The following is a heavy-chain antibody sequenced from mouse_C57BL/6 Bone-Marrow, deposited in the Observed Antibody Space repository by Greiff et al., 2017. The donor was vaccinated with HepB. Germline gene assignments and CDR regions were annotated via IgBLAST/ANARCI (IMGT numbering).Heavy chain of an antibody. CDR3: ARELPAWFAY. D-gene: IGHD4-1*01. CDR1: GFTFSDYG. Sequence: EVKLVESGGGLVKPGGSLKLSCAASGFTFSDYGMHWVRQAPEKGLEWVAYISSGSSTIYYADTVKGRFTISRDNAKNTLFLQMTSLRSEDTAMYYCARELPAWFAYWGQGTLVTVSA. CDR2: ISSGSSTI. V-gene: IGHV5-17*01. J-gene: IGHJ3*01.